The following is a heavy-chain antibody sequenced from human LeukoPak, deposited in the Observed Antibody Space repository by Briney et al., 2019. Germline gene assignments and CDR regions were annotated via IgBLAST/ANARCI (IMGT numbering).Heavy chain of an antibody. CDR2: ISSSGSTI. Sequence: GGSLRLSCAASGFTFSDCYMSWIRQAPGKGLEWVSYISSSGSTIYYADSVKGRFTISRDNAKNSLYLQMNSLRAEDTAVYYCARDLRDYDFWSGYYTSFDPWGQGTLVTVSS. CDR3: ARDLRDYDFWSGYYTSFDP. V-gene: IGHV3-11*04. CDR1: GFTFSDCY. J-gene: IGHJ5*02. D-gene: IGHD3-3*01.